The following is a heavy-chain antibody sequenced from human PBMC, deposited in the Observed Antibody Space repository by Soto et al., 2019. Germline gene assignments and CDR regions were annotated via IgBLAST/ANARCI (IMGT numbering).Heavy chain of an antibody. D-gene: IGHD6-6*01. CDR2: ISSSSSYI. CDR3: ARGSSSNDYYYYGMDV. V-gene: IGHV3-21*01. Sequence: LRLSCAASGFTFSSYSMNWVRQAPGKGLEWVSSISSSSSYIYYADSVKGRFTISRDNAKNSLYLQMNSLRAEDTAVYYCARGSSSNDYYYYGMDVWGQGTTVTVSS. CDR1: GFTFSSYS. J-gene: IGHJ6*02.